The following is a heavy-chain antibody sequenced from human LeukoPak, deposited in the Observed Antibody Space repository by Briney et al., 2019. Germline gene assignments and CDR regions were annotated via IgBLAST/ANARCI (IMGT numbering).Heavy chain of an antibody. Sequence: GGSLRLSCAASGFPFSSYAMSWVRQAPGKGLEWVPVISGSGGSTYYADSVKGRFTISRDNSKNTLYLQMNSLRAEDTAVYYCAKGKSGGVNYGMDVWGQGTTVTVSS. CDR3: AKGKSGGVNYGMDV. CDR2: ISGSGGST. CDR1: GFPFSSYA. D-gene: IGHD1-26*01. J-gene: IGHJ6*02. V-gene: IGHV3-23*01.